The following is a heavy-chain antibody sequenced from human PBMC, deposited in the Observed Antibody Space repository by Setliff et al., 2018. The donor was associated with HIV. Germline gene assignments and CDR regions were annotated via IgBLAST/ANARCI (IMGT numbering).Heavy chain of an antibody. J-gene: IGHJ4*02. V-gene: IGHV3-43D*03. CDR1: GFTFDDYA. CDR2: ISWDGTTT. CDR3: AKASTKWAVGSVAGYFVY. Sequence: PGGSLRLSCAASGFTFDDYAMHWVRQVPGKGLEWVSFISWDGTTTFYADSVKGRFTISRDNSEHSLYLQMNSLRAEDSALYYCAKASTKWAVGSVAGYFVYWGQGALVTVSS. D-gene: IGHD1-26*01.